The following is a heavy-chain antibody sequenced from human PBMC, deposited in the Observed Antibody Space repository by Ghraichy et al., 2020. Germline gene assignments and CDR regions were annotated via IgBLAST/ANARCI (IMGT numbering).Heavy chain of an antibody. Sequence: GGSLRLSCAASGFTFSSYAMHWVRQAPGKGLEWVAVISYDGSNKYYADSVKGRFTISRDNSKNTLYLQMNSLRAEDTAVYYCARGAWELLFPGDAGYYFDYWGQGTLVTVSS. D-gene: IGHD1-26*01. CDR1: GFTFSSYA. CDR3: ARGAWELLFPGDAGYYFDY. CDR2: ISYDGSNK. V-gene: IGHV3-30*04. J-gene: IGHJ4*02.